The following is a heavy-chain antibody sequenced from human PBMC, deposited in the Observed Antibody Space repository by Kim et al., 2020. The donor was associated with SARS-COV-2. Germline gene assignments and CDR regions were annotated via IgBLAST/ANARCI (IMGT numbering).Heavy chain of an antibody. CDR3: ASLPQIATAGDH. V-gene: IGHV3-48*02. D-gene: IGHD2-21*01. Sequence: YPDSVQGGFTISRDNPKNSRYLQMNSLRDEDTAGYYCASLPQIATAGDHWGQGTLVTVSS. J-gene: IGHJ4*02.